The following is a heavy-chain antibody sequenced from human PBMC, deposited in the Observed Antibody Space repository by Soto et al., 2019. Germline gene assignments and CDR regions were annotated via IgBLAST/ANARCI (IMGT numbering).Heavy chain of an antibody. V-gene: IGHV3-64D*06. D-gene: IGHD5-12*01. CDR1: GFTFSSYA. CDR2: IRGNGDPP. Sequence: HPGGSLRLSCSASGFTFSSYAMHWVRQAPGKGLEYVSGIRGNGDPPFYADSVKGRFTISRDNSNNTLYLQMSSLSAYDPAVYYCVKSRGGNNFDFFDWGQGALVTVSS. CDR3: VKSRGGNNFDFFD. J-gene: IGHJ4*02.